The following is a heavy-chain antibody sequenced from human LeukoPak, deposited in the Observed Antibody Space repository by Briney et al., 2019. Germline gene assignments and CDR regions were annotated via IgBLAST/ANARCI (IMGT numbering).Heavy chain of an antibody. V-gene: IGHV4-39*01. CDR1: GGSISSSTYY. CDR3: ARQRGDISTGYLYYFDY. Sequence: PSETLSLTCSVSGGSISSSTYYWGWIRQPPGKGLEWIGSIYYSGSTYYNPSLKSRVTISVDTSKNQFSLKLSSVTAADTAVYYCARQRGDISTGYLYYFDYWGQGTLVTVSS. J-gene: IGHJ4*02. D-gene: IGHD3-9*01. CDR2: IYYSGST.